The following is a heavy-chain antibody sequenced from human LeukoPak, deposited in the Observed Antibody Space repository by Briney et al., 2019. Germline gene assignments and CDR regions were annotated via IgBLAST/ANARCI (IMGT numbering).Heavy chain of an antibody. CDR3: ARDEETPTYPNWTDT. CDR2: ISPYTQNT. D-gene: IGHD1-1*01. J-gene: IGHJ5*02. Sequence: ASVKVSCKASGYSFSSFGISWLRQAPGQGLEWMGWISPYTQNTNFAQKFQGRVTLTADISTSIAYMEVRSLRSDDTAVYYCARDEETPTYPNWTDTWGQGTLVTVSS. CDR1: GYSFSSFG. V-gene: IGHV1-18*01.